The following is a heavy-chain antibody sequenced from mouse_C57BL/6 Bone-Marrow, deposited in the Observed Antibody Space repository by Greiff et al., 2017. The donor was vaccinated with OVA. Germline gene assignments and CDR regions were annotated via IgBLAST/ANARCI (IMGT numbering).Heavy chain of an antibody. CDR1: GFTFSSYT. D-gene: IGHD2-1*01. CDR2: ISGGGGNT. J-gene: IGHJ3*01. Sequence: EVQGVESGGGLVKPGGSLKLSCAASGFTFSSYTMSWVRQTPEKRLEWVATISGGGGNTYYPDSVKGRFTISRDNAKNTLYLQMSSLRSEDTAVYYCARHGRLPFAYWGQGTLVTVSA. CDR3: ARHGRLPFAY. V-gene: IGHV5-9*04.